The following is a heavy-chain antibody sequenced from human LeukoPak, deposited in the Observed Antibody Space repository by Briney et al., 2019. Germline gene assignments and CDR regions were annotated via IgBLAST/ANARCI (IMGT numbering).Heavy chain of an antibody. D-gene: IGHD3-22*01. J-gene: IGHJ6*02. CDR1: GFTFSSYA. CDR3: AGDPGYDSSGTTYSYGMDV. V-gene: IGHV3-30*04. CDR2: ISYDGSNK. Sequence: PGRSLRLSCAASGFTFSSYAMHWVRQAPGQGLEWVAVISYDGSNKYYADSVKGRFTISRDNSKNTLYLQMNSLRAEDTAVYYCAGDPGYDSSGTTYSYGMDVWGQGTTVTVSS.